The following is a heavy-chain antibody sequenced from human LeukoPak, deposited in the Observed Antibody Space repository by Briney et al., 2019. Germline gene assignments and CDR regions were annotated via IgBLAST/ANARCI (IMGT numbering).Heavy chain of an antibody. J-gene: IGHJ4*02. V-gene: IGHV1-69*01. D-gene: IGHD3-22*01. Sequence: SVKVSCKASGGTFSSYAISWVRQAPGQGLEWTGGIIPIFGTANYAQKFQGRVTITADESTSTAYMELSSLRSEDTAVYYCARVGYYDSSGPFDYWGQGTLVTVSS. CDR1: GGTFSSYA. CDR3: ARVGYYDSSGPFDY. CDR2: IIPIFGTA.